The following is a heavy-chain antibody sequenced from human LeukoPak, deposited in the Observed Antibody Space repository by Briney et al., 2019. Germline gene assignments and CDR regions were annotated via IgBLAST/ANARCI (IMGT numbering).Heavy chain of an antibody. CDR1: GFSFTDYP. V-gene: IGHV3-48*02. Sequence: SGGSLRLSCAASGFSFTDYPMNWVRQAPGKGLEWISNIRTSGEGAKYAYYADSLTGRVTISRDDGKNTLYLHMNSLRDDDTAVYYSATAQRYAFDYWGQGILVTVSS. D-gene: IGHD3-9*01. CDR3: ATAQRYAFDY. J-gene: IGHJ4*02. CDR2: IRTSGEGAKYA.